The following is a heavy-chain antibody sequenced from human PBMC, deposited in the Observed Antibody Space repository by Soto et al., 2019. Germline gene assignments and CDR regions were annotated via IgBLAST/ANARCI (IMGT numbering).Heavy chain of an antibody. D-gene: IGHD6-13*01. CDR3: ARDTSIAAARPLGPDY. CDR2: IWYDGSNK. V-gene: IGHV3-33*01. CDR1: GFTFSSYG. Sequence: QVQLVESGGGVVQPGRSLRLSCAASGFTFSSYGMHWVRQAPGKGLEWVAGIWYDGSNKYYADSVKGRFTISRDNSKNTLYLQMNSLRAEDTAVYYCARDTSIAAARPLGPDYWGQGTLVTVSS. J-gene: IGHJ4*02.